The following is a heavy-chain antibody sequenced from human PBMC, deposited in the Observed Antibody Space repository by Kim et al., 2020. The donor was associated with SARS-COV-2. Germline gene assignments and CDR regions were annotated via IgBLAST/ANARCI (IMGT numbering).Heavy chain of an antibody. V-gene: IGHV1-69*13. D-gene: IGHD1-20*01. CDR2: IIPIFGTA. J-gene: IGHJ6*02. CDR1: GGTFSSYA. Sequence: SVKVSCKASGGTFSSYAISWVRQAPGQGLEWMGGIIPIFGTANYAQKFQGRVTITADESTSTAYMELSSLRSEDTAVYYRARDPRLSLVREYYYYGMDVWGQGTTVTVSS. CDR3: ARDPRLSLVREYYYYGMDV.